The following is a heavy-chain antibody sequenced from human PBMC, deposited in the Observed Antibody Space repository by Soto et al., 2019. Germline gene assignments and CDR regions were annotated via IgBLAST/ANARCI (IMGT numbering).Heavy chain of an antibody. CDR1: GGSFSGYY. Sequence: TSETLSLTCAVYGGSFSGYYWSWIRQPPGKGLEWIGEINHSGSTNYNPSLKSRVTISVDTSKNQFSLKLSSVTAADTAVYYCARGGPRYSGYYMRNHFDYWGQGTLVTVSS. J-gene: IGHJ4*02. CDR2: INHSGST. D-gene: IGHD5-12*01. V-gene: IGHV4-34*01. CDR3: ARGGPRYSGYYMRNHFDY.